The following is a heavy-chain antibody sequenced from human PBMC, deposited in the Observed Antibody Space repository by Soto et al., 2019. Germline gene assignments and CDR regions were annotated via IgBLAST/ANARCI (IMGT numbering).Heavy chain of an antibody. Sequence: SETLSLTCAVNGGSLSGYYCSWIRQSPGKGLEWIGEINHRGSSDYNPSLKSRVTLSIEASMNHVTLEFTSVTAADTAVYYCARSDNRNSLYGVDVWGQGTAVTVSS. CDR2: INHRGSS. J-gene: IGHJ6*02. CDR3: ARSDNRNSLYGVDV. D-gene: IGHD1-7*01. V-gene: IGHV4-34*01. CDR1: GGSLSGYY.